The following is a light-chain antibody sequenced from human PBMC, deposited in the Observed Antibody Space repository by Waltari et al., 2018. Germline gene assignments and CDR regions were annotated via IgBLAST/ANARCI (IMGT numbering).Light chain of an antibody. CDR1: QSISSW. J-gene: IGKJ4*01. Sequence: DIQLTQSLYTLSASVGDRVTITCRASQSISSWLAWYQQKPGKPPKLLIYKASTLESGVPSRFSGSGSGTEFTLTISSLQPDDFATYYCQQYHSYSLTFGGGTKVEIK. CDR2: KAS. CDR3: QQYHSYSLT. V-gene: IGKV1-5*03.